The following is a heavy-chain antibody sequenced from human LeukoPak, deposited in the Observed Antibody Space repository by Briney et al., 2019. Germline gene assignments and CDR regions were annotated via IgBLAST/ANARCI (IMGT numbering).Heavy chain of an antibody. CDR1: GFTVSSNY. Sequence: GGSLRLSCAASGFTVSSNYMSWVRQAPGEGLEWVSVIYSGGSTYYADSVKGRFTISRDNSKNTLYLQMNSLRAEDTAVYYCARGCSSTSCPIVYWGQGTLVTVSS. J-gene: IGHJ4*02. D-gene: IGHD2-2*01. CDR3: ARGCSSTSCPIVY. CDR2: IYSGGST. V-gene: IGHV3-66*02.